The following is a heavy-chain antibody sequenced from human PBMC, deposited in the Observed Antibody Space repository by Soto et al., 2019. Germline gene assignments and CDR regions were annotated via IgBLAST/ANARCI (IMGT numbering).Heavy chain of an antibody. CDR3: ARDRVQQLVFLAGMDV. J-gene: IGHJ6*02. CDR2: IWYDGSNK. Sequence: PGGSLRLSCAASGFTFSSYGMHWVRQAPGKGLEWVAVIWYDGSNKYYADSVKGRFTISRDNSKNTLYLQMNSLRAEDTAVYYCARDRVQQLVFLAGMDVWGQGTTVTVSS. V-gene: IGHV3-33*01. D-gene: IGHD6-13*01. CDR1: GFTFSSYG.